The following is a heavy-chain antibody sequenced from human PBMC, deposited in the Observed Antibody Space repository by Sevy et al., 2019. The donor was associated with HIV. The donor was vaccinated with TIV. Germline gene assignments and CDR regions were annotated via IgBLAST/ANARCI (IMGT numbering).Heavy chain of an antibody. CDR2: IKQDGSEK. Sequence: GGSLRLSCAASGFTFSNYWMSWVRQAPGKGLEWVVSIKQDGSEKYYADSVKGRFTISRDNAKNSLFVQMNSLRAEDTAVDFCARSVRAAGTFDSWGQGTLVTVSS. CDR3: ARSVRAAGTFDS. D-gene: IGHD6-13*01. J-gene: IGHJ5*01. CDR1: GFTFSNYW. V-gene: IGHV3-7*01.